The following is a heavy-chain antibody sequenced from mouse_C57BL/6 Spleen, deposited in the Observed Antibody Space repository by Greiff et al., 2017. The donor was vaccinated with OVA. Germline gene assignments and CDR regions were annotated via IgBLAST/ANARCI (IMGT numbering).Heavy chain of an antibody. D-gene: IGHD2-1*01. Sequence: EVKLMESGGGLVKPGGSLKLSCAASGFTFSDYGMHWVRQAPEKGLEWVAYISSGSSTIYYADTVKGRFTISRDNAKNTLFLQMTSLRSKDTAMYYCARVYGNYVDYWSQGTTLTVSS. CDR2: ISSGSSTI. CDR1: GFTFSDYG. CDR3: ARVYGNYVDY. J-gene: IGHJ2*01. V-gene: IGHV5-17*01.